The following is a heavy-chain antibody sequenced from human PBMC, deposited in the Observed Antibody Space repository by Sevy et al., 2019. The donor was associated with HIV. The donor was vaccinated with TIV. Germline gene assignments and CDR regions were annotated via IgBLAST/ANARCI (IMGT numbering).Heavy chain of an antibody. D-gene: IGHD3-22*01. V-gene: IGHV3-9*01. Sequence: GGSLRLSCAASGFTFDDYAMHWVRQAPGKGLEWVSGISWNSGSIGYADSVKGRFTISRDNAKNSLYLQMNSRRAEDTALYYCAKPLYYYDSSDGFDYWGQGTLVTVSS. J-gene: IGHJ4*02. CDR1: GFTFDDYA. CDR2: ISWNSGSI. CDR3: AKPLYYYDSSDGFDY.